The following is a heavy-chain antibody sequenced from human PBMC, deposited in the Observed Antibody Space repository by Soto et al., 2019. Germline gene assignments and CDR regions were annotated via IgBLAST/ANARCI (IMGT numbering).Heavy chain of an antibody. D-gene: IGHD4-17*01. Sequence: KTSETLSLTCTVSGGSVSSGSYYWSWIRQPPGKGLEWIGYIYYSGSTNYNPSLKSRVTISVDTSKNQFSLKLSSVTAADTAVYYCAIIFDGDYVPFDYWGQGTLVTVSS. V-gene: IGHV4-61*01. CDR2: IYYSGST. J-gene: IGHJ4*02. CDR3: AIIFDGDYVPFDY. CDR1: GGSVSSGSYY.